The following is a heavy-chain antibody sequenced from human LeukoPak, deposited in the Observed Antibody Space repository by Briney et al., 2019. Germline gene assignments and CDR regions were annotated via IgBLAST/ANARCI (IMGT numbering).Heavy chain of an antibody. Sequence: GASVTVSCKASGYTFTDYYMHWVRQAPGQGLEWMGWINPKSGGTNYAQQFQGRVTMTRDTSISTAYMELSRLRSDDTAMYDCARDKLRYFDYWGQGTLVTVSS. CDR1: GYTFTDYY. CDR2: INPKSGGT. CDR3: ARDKLRYFDY. J-gene: IGHJ4*02. V-gene: IGHV1-2*02. D-gene: IGHD3-10*01.